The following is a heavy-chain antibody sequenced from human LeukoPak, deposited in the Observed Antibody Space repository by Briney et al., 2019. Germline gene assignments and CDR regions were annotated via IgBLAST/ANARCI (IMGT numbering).Heavy chain of an antibody. Sequence: KPSETLSVTCTVSGGSISSSSYYWGWIRQPPGKLLEWLRSIYYSGSTYYNPSLKSRVTISVDTSKNQFSLKLSSVTAADTAVYYCASCMYYDFWSGPFDYWGQGTLVTVSS. D-gene: IGHD3-3*01. CDR3: ASCMYYDFWSGPFDY. CDR1: GGSISSSSYY. J-gene: IGHJ4*02. V-gene: IGHV4-39*07. CDR2: IYYSGST.